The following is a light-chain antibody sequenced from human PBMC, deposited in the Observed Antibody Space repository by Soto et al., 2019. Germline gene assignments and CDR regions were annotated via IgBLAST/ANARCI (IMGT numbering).Light chain of an antibody. Sequence: EIVMTQSPASLSGSPGERVTPPSRASQSVASNLAWYQQKHGQAPRLLIYGTSTRATGVPARFSGSGSGTDFTLTISSLQAADFAVYHCQHYNNWTITFGQGTRLEI. V-gene: IGKV3-15*01. J-gene: IGKJ5*01. CDR2: GTS. CDR1: QSVASN. CDR3: QHYNNWTIT.